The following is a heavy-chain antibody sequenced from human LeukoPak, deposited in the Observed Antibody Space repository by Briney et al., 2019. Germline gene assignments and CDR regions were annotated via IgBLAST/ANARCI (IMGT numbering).Heavy chain of an antibody. Sequence: GASVKVSCKASGGTFSSYAISWVRQAPGQGLEWMGGIIPIFGTANYAQKFQGRVTITADESTSTAYMELSSLRSEDTAVYYCARVSPIYGSGSYYWHNWFDPWGQGTLVTVST. CDR3: ARVSPIYGSGSYYWHNWFDP. CDR1: GGTFSSYA. CDR2: IIPIFGTA. J-gene: IGHJ5*02. D-gene: IGHD3-10*01. V-gene: IGHV1-69*13.